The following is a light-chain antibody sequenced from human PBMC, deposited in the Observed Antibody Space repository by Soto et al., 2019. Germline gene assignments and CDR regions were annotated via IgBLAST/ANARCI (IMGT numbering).Light chain of an antibody. V-gene: IGKV3-11*01. Sequence: EIVMTQSPGTLSALRGHSHTLPCRASQSVDSNIAWYQQRPGQAPRLLSYDAFIRATGIPARFSGSESGTDFTLTISSLEPEDFAVYYCQQRSNWPLTFGQGTRLEI. J-gene: IGKJ5*01. CDR3: QQRSNWPLT. CDR2: DAF. CDR1: QSVDSN.